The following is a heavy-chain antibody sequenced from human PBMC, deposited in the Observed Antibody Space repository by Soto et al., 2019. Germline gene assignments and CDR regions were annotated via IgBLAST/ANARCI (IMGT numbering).Heavy chain of an antibody. V-gene: IGHV3-33*08. CDR2: IWYDGSNK. Sequence: GGSLRLSCAASGFTFSSYGMHWVRQAPGKGLEWVAVIWYDGSNKYYADSVKGRFTISRDNSKNTLYLQMNSLRAEDTALYYCARDGDIVVVPAAIRGLASFDIWGQGTMVTVSS. J-gene: IGHJ3*02. D-gene: IGHD2-2*02. CDR3: ARDGDIVVVPAAIRGLASFDI. CDR1: GFTFSSYG.